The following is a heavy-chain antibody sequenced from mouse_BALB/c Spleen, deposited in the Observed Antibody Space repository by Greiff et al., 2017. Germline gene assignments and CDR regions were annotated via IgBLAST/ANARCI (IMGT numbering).Heavy chain of an antibody. J-gene: IGHJ4*01. CDR3: AREVDYYGRLDY. CDR2: ISSGGSYT. Sequence: EVNVVESGGGLVKPGGSLKLSCAASGFTFSSYGMSWVRQTPDKRLEWVATISSGGSYTYYPDSVKGRFTISRDNAKNTLYLQMSSLKSEDTAMYYCAREVDYYGRLDYWGQGTSVTVSS. V-gene: IGHV5-6*03. D-gene: IGHD1-1*01. CDR1: GFTFSSYG.